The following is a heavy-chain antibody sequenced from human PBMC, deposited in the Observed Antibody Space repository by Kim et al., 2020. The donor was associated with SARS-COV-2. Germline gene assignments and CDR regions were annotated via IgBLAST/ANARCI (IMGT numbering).Heavy chain of an antibody. CDR2: ISWNSGSI. J-gene: IGHJ6*02. D-gene: IGHD3-10*01. CDR1: GFTFGDYA. Sequence: GGSLRLSCAASGFTFGDYAMHWVRQAPGKGLEWVSGISWNSGSIGYADSVKGRFTISRDNAKNSLYLQMNSLRAEDTALYYCAKDASYSGYYYGSGSYSYYYYYYGMDVWGQGTTVTVSS. CDR3: AKDASYSGYYYGSGSYSYYYYYYGMDV. V-gene: IGHV3-9*01.